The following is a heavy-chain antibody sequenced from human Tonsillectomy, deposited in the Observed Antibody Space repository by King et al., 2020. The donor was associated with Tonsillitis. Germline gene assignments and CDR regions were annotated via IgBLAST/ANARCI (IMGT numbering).Heavy chain of an antibody. Sequence: VQLVESGGGVVQPGRSLRLSCAASGFTFSSYGMHWVRQAPGKGLEWVAVISYDGSNKYYADSVKGRFTISRDNSKNTLYLQMNSLRAEDTAVYYCAKDRPRLWFGESDDAFDIWGQGTMVTVSS. CDR1: GFTFSSYG. CDR3: AKDRPRLWFGESDDAFDI. V-gene: IGHV3-30*18. J-gene: IGHJ3*02. CDR2: ISYDGSNK. D-gene: IGHD3-10*01.